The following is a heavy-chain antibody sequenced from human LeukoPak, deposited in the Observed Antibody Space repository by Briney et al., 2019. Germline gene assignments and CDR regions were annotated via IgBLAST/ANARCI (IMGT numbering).Heavy chain of an antibody. CDR3: ASLTGDYGVQNFDY. J-gene: IGHJ4*02. D-gene: IGHD4-17*01. V-gene: IGHV4-34*01. CDR1: GGSFSGYY. CDR2: INHSGST. Sequence: SETLSLTCAVYGGSFSGYYWSWIRQPPGKGLEWIGEINHSGSTNYNPSLKSRVTISVDTSKNQFSLKLSSVTAADTAVYYCASLTGDYGVQNFDYWGQGTLVTVSS.